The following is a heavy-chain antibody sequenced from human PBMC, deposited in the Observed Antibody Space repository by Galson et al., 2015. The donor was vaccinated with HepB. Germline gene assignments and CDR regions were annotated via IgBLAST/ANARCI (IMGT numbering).Heavy chain of an antibody. J-gene: IGHJ4*02. Sequence: PALVKPTQTLTLTCTFSGFSLSTGGVAVGWIRQPPGKALEWLASIYWDGDKRYSPSLRTRLIITKDTSKNLVVLTMNNMDPVDTATYYCARALAEYAISPVYFDYGGQGTLVTVSS. D-gene: IGHD2-2*01. CDR3: ARALAEYAISPVYFDY. CDR1: GFSLSTGGVA. V-gene: IGHV2-5*02. CDR2: IYWDGDK.